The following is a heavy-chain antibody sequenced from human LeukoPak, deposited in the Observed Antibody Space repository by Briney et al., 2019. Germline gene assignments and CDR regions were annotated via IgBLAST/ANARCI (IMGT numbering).Heavy chain of an antibody. J-gene: IGHJ4*02. CDR2: ISGSGGST. Sequence: TGGSLRLSCAASGFTFSSYAMSWVRQAPGKGLEWVSAISGSGGSTYYADSVKGRFTISRDNSKNTLYLQMNSLRAEDTAVYYCAKDQMYYYDSSGYYYFDYWGQGTLVTVSS. V-gene: IGHV3-23*01. CDR1: GFTFSSYA. D-gene: IGHD3-22*01. CDR3: AKDQMYYYDSSGYYYFDY.